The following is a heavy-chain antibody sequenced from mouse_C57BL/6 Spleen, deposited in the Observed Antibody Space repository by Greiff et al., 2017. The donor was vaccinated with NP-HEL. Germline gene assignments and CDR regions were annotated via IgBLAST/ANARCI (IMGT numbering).Heavy chain of an antibody. Sequence: VHLVESGPELVKPGASVKISCKASGYAFSSSWMNWVKQRPGKGLEWIGRIYPGDGDTNYNGKFKGKATLTADKSSSTAYMQLSSLTSEDSAVYICAREGGLRPFAYWGQGTLVTVSA. CDR3: AREGGLRPFAY. V-gene: IGHV1-82*01. D-gene: IGHD2-4*01. J-gene: IGHJ3*01. CDR1: GYAFSSSW. CDR2: IYPGDGDT.